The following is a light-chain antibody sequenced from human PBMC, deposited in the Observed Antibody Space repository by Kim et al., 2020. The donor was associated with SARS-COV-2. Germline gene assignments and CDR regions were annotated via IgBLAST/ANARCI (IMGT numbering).Light chain of an antibody. CDR1: QGISSW. Sequence: SAYVGDRVPIPCRASQGISSWLAWYQQKPGKAPELLIYAASSLQRGVPARLSGSGSGTDFTLTISSLQPEDFATYYCQQANSFPRTFGQGTKLEI. V-gene: IGKV1-12*01. J-gene: IGKJ1*01. CDR2: AAS. CDR3: QQANSFPRT.